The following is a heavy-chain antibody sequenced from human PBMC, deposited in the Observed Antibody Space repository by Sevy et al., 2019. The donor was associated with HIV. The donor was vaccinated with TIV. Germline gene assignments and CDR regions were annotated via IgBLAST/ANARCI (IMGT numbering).Heavy chain of an antibody. Sequence: GGSLRLSCAASGFTIDEFAMHWVRQVPGKGLEWVSGLNWDSGSVAYADSVKGRFTISRDNAKNALFLQMNSLRAEDTALYYCAKDIGATGIAVVANWGQGIQVTVSS. J-gene: IGHJ4*02. CDR3: AKDIGATGIAVVAN. D-gene: IGHD6-19*01. V-gene: IGHV3-9*01. CDR2: LNWDSGSV. CDR1: GFTIDEFA.